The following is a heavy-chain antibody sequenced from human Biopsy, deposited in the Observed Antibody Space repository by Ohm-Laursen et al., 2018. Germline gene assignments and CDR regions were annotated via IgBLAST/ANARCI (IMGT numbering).Heavy chain of an antibody. CDR2: IIHHFGAT. D-gene: IGHD1-26*01. CDR1: GGTFGSND. CDR3: ARGPHSGSHSCFDY. V-gene: IGHV1-69*13. Sequence: SVKVSCKTSGGTFGSNDISWVRQAPGQGLEWMGGIIHHFGATDYAQKFQGRVSITADESTSTVYMELSSLTTEDTAIYYCARGPHSGSHSCFDYWGRGTLVTVSS. J-gene: IGHJ4*02.